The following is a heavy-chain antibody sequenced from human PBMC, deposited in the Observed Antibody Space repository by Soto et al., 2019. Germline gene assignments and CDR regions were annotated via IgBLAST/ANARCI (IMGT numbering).Heavy chain of an antibody. V-gene: IGHV5-51*01. CDR1: GYSFTRYW. D-gene: IGHD2-15*01. CDR3: ARHRGGYCSGGSCFLVPGDV. Sequence: GESLKISCKGSGYSFTRYWIGWVRQMPGKGLEWMGIIYPGDSDTRYSPSFQGQATISADKSISTAYLQWSSLKASDTAMYYCARHRGGYCSGGSCFLVPGDVWGQGTTVTVSS. CDR2: IYPGDSDT. J-gene: IGHJ6*02.